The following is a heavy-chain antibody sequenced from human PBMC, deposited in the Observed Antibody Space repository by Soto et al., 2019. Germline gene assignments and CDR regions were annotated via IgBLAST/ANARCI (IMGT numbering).Heavy chain of an antibody. CDR1: GYTFTSYG. V-gene: IGHV1-18*01. CDR3: ARVGGKGVLLWFGESSFDY. D-gene: IGHD3-10*01. J-gene: IGHJ4*02. Sequence: QVQLVQSGAEVKKPGASVKVSCKASGYTFTSYGISWVRQAPGQGLEWMGWISAYNGNTNYAQKLQGSVTMTTDTSTSTAYMELRSLRSDDTAVYYCARVGGKGVLLWFGESSFDYWGQGTLVTVSS. CDR2: ISAYNGNT.